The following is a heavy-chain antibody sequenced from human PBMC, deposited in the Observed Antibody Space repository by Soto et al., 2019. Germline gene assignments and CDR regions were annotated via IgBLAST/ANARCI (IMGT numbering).Heavy chain of an antibody. V-gene: IGHV4-39*01. CDR1: GGSISSSSYY. Sequence: SETLSLTCTVSGGSISSSSYYWGWIRQPPGKGLEWIGSIYYSGSTYYNPSLKSRVTISVDTSKNQFSLKLSSVTAADTAVYYCERHDRSSSFYYGIDVWGQGTTVTVYS. CDR3: ERHDRSSSFYYGIDV. D-gene: IGHD6-6*01. J-gene: IGHJ6*02. CDR2: IYYSGST.